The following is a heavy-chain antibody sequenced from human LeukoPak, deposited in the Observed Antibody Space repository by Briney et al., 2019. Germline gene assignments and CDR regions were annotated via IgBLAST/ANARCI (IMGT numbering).Heavy chain of an antibody. Sequence: PGGSLRLSCSASGFTFSSYAMHWVRQAPGKGLEYVSAISSNGGSTYYADSVKGRFTISRDNSKNTLYLQMSSLGAEDAAVYYCVKAHLKLARSSGYFDYWGQGTLVTVSS. CDR3: VKAHLKLARSSGYFDY. V-gene: IGHV3-64D*06. CDR1: GFTFSSYA. J-gene: IGHJ4*02. CDR2: ISSNGGST. D-gene: IGHD3-22*01.